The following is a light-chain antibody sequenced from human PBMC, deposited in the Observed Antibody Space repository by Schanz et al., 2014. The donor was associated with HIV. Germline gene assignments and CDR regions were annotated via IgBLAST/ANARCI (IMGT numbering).Light chain of an antibody. CDR2: EVT. Sequence: QSALTQPASVSGSLGQSITISCTGTSSDIGSYNLVSWYQQHPGKAPKLMIYEVTKRPSGVSNRFSGSKSGNTASLTVSGLQAEDEADYYCCSYTSISTLVFGGGTKLTVL. CDR1: SSDIGSYNL. J-gene: IGLJ3*02. CDR3: CSYTSISTLV. V-gene: IGLV2-14*02.